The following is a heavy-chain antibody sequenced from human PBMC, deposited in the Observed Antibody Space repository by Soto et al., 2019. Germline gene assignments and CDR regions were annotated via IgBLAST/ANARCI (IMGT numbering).Heavy chain of an antibody. D-gene: IGHD2-8*01. CDR1: DGSISSFY. CDR3: ARGRPDLALMVYSIHTACYFDS. Sequence: SETLSLTCTVSDGSISSFYWTWIRQPPGKGLEWIGHIHYSVGANYNPSLKSRVTMSVDTSKNQFSLTLTSVTAADTAIYYCARGRPDLALMVYSIHTACYFDSWGQGTLVTVPS. CDR2: IHYSVGA. J-gene: IGHJ4*02. V-gene: IGHV4-59*01.